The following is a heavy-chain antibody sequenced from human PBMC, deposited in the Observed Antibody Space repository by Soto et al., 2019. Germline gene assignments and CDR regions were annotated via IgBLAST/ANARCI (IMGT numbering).Heavy chain of an antibody. CDR2: IYSSGNT. D-gene: IGHD2-21*02. Sequence: PSETLSLTCTVSNGSINGYYWSWIRQPPGEGLEWLSDIYSSGNTNYNPSLKSRVSISVDASNNQFSLKVRSVTAADTAVYYCARVAPNCGGYCYDWGGQGTLVTVPQ. CDR3: ARVAPNCGGYCYDW. V-gene: IGHV4-59*01. J-gene: IGHJ4*02. CDR1: NGSINGYY.